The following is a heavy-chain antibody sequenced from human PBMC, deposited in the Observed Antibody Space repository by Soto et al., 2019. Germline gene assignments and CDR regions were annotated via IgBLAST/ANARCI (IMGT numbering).Heavy chain of an antibody. J-gene: IGHJ5*02. V-gene: IGHV3-30-3*01. D-gene: IGHD2-2*01. Sequence: PGGSLRLSCAASGFTFTTYAMHWVRQAPGKGLEWVSMISYDGSSKYFADSVKGRFTISRDNPKNTLYLQMNSLRAEDTAFFYCARDLSCSSSSCSLNWFDPWGQGTLVTVSS. CDR3: ARDLSCSSSSCSLNWFDP. CDR2: ISYDGSSK. CDR1: GFTFTTYA.